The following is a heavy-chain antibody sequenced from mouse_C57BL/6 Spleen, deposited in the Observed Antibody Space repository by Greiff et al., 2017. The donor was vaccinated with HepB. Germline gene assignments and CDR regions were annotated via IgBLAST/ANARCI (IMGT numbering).Heavy chain of an antibody. J-gene: IGHJ4*01. CDR1: GFNIKDYY. CDR3: SSSSGYAMDY. Sequence: EVQLQQSGAELVRPGASVKLSCTASGFNIKDYYMHWVKQRPEQGLEWIGRIDPEDGDTEYAPKFQGKATMTADTSSNTAYLQLRSLTSEDTSVYYCSSSSGYAMDYWGQGTSVTVSS. D-gene: IGHD1-3*01. CDR2: IDPEDGDT. V-gene: IGHV14-1*01.